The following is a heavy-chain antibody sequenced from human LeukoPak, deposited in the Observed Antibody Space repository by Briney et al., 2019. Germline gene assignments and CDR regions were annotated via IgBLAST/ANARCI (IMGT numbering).Heavy chain of an antibody. D-gene: IGHD3-10*01. J-gene: IGHJ3*02. CDR3: AREGHYYASGSGAFDI. CDR2: IYYTGTT. V-gene: IGHV4-59*01. CDR1: RGSISTYY. Sequence: SQTLSLTCTVSRGSISTYYWNWIRQPPGKGLEWIGYIYYTGTTDYNPSLKSRVTMSVDASKNQFSLKLTSVTTADTAVYYCAREGHYYASGSGAFDIWGQGTAITVSS.